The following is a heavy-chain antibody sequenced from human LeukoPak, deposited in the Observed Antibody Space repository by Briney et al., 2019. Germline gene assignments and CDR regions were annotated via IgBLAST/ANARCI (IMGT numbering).Heavy chain of an antibody. J-gene: IGHJ4*02. Sequence: GSLRLSCAASGFTFSSYWSWIRQPPGKGLEWIGGINHSGSTNYNPSLKSRVTISVDTSKNQFSLKLSSVTAADTAVYYCARVARNYFDYWGQGTLVTVSS. CDR2: INHSGST. V-gene: IGHV4-34*01. CDR1: GFTFSSY. CDR3: ARVARNYFDY.